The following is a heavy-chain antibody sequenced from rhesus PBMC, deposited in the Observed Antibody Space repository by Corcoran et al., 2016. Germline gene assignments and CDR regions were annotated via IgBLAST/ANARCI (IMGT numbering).Heavy chain of an antibody. D-gene: IGHD4-29*01. CDR3: ARWIYGSSYRDAFDF. CDR2: IDGAGGSP. Sequence: QVQLQESGPGLVKPSETLSLTCAVSGGSISSNYWSWIRQAPGKGLVVIGRIDGAGGSPDYNPTLKSRGTISKYTSKNLFPLKLSSVTAAGTAVYYCARWIYGSSYRDAFDFWGQGLRVTVSS. V-gene: IGHV4-160*01. CDR1: GGSISSNY. J-gene: IGHJ3*01.